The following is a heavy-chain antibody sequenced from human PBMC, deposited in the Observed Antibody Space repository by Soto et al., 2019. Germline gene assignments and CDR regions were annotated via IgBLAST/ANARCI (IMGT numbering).Heavy chain of an antibody. D-gene: IGHD3-10*01. CDR3: AKESGPYGEARDAFDI. CDR1: GFTFSSYA. V-gene: IGHV3-23*01. CDR2: ISGSGGST. J-gene: IGHJ3*02. Sequence: EVQLLESGGGLVQPGGSLRLSCAASGFTFSSYAMSWVRQAPGKGLEWVSAISGSGGSTYYADSVKGRFTISRDISKSTLYLQMSSLRAEDTAVYYCAKESGPYGEARDAFDIWGRVTMVTVSS.